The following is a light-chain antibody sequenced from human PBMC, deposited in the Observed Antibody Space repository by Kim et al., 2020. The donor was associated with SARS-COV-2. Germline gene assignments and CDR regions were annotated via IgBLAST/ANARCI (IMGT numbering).Light chain of an antibody. V-gene: IGKV1D-12*01. CDR2: EAS. CDR3: QQTHSFPLT. J-gene: IGKJ4*01. Sequence: DIQMTQSPSSVSASVGDRVTITCRASQDISSWLGWYQQKPGKAPNVLIYEASNLQSGVPSRFSGSGSGTDFTLTINSLQPEDFATYYCQQTHSFPLTFGGGTKVDIK. CDR1: QDISSW.